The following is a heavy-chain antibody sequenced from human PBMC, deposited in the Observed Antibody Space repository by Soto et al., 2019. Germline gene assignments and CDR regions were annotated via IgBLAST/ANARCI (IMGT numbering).Heavy chain of an antibody. CDR1: GGTFSSYA. CDR3: ARVTGDDFWSGYYYYFDY. CDR2: IIPIFGTA. D-gene: IGHD3-3*01. V-gene: IGHV1-69*13. Sequence: ASVKVSCKASGGTFSSYAISWVRQAPGQGLEWMGGIIPIFGTANYAQKFQGRVTITADESTSTAYMELSSLRSEDTAVYYCARVTGDDFWSGYYYYFDYWGQGTLVTVSS. J-gene: IGHJ4*02.